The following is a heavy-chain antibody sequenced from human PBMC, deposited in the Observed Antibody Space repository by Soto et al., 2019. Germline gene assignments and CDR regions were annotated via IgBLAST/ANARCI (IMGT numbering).Heavy chain of an antibody. Sequence: GGSLRLSCAASGFTVSSNYMSWVRQAPGKGLEWVSVIYSGGSTYYADSVKGRFTISRDNSKNTLYLQMNSLRAEDTAVYYCARDLRYYDFWSGYYTNYYGMDVWGQGTTVTVSS. CDR1: GFTVSSNY. V-gene: IGHV3-66*01. CDR3: ARDLRYYDFWSGYYTNYYGMDV. CDR2: IYSGGST. J-gene: IGHJ6*02. D-gene: IGHD3-3*01.